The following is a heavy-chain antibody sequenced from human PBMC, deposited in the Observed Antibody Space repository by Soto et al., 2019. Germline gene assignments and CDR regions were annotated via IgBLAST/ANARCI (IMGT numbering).Heavy chain of an antibody. D-gene: IGHD2-8*02. Sequence: GGSLRLSCAASGFTCSSYDMSWVRQAPGKGLEWVSTILVGGSTHYPDSVKGRFTISRDRSKNTAFLQMNSLTAGDTAVYYCAKATATGGGAFDVCGQGTVVTVSS. V-gene: IGHV3-23*01. J-gene: IGHJ3*01. CDR2: ILVGGST. CDR1: GFTCSSYD. CDR3: AKATATGGGAFDV.